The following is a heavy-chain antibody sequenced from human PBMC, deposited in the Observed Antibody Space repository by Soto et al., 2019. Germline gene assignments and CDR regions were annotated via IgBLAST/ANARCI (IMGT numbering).Heavy chain of an antibody. Sequence: QVQLVESGGGVVQPGRSLRLSCAASGFIFSSYAMHWVRQAPGKGLEWVAVMSYDGSNKYYADSVKGRFTISRDNSKNTLYLQMNSLRAEDTAVYYCARDGPPKDCGGDCYSYYYHGMDVWGQGTTVTVSS. V-gene: IGHV3-30-3*01. J-gene: IGHJ6*02. CDR2: MSYDGSNK. D-gene: IGHD2-21*02. CDR3: ARDGPPKDCGGDCYSYYYHGMDV. CDR1: GFIFSSYA.